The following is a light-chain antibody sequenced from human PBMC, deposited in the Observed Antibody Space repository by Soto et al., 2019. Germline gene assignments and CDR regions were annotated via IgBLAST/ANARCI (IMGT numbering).Light chain of an antibody. Sequence: EIVLTQSPATLSVSPGERATLSCRATESVSSNLAWYQHKPGQAPRLLIYAASTRATGIPGRFSGSGSGTEFTLTISSLQPEDVAVYYCQQYDNWPPWTFGQGTKVEGK. CDR2: AAS. CDR3: QQYDNWPPWT. V-gene: IGKV3-15*01. CDR1: ESVSSN. J-gene: IGKJ1*01.